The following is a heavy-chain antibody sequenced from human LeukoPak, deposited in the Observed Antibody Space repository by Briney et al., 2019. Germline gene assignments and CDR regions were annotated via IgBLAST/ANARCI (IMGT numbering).Heavy chain of an antibody. Sequence: KPSETLSLTCAVSGYSISSGYYWGWIRQPPGKGLEWIGSIYHSGSTYYNPSLKSRVTISVDTSKNQFSLKLSSVTAADTAVYYCASRQTIRGYSYGLLSVDYWGQGTLVTVSS. CDR2: IYHSGST. J-gene: IGHJ4*02. D-gene: IGHD5-18*01. CDR3: ASRQTIRGYSYGLLSVDY. CDR1: GYSISSGYY. V-gene: IGHV4-38-2*01.